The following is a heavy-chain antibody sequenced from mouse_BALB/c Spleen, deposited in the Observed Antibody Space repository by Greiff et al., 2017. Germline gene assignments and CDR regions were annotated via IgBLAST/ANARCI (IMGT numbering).Heavy chain of an antibody. V-gene: IGHV1-69*02. CDR3: ARGGYGSSYGFAY. CDR1: GYTFTSYW. D-gene: IGHD1-1*01. CDR2: IDPSDSYT. Sequence: QVQLQQSGAELVKPGASVKLSCKASGYTFTSYWMHWVKQRPGQGLEWIGEIDPSDSYTNYNQKFKDKATLTVDKSSSTAYMQLSSLTSEDSAVYYGARGGYGSSYGFAYWGQGTLVTVSA. J-gene: IGHJ3*01.